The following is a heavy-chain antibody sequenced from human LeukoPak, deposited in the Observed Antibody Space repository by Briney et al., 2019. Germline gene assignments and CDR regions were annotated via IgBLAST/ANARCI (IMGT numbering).Heavy chain of an antibody. CDR2: INPSGGST. J-gene: IGHJ4*02. V-gene: IGHV1-46*01. Sequence: ASVKVSCKASGYTFTSYYMHWVRQAPGQGLEWMGIINPSGGSTSYAQKFQGRVTMTRDTSTSTVYMELSSLRSEDTAVYYCARAYGSGSYILLFFDYWGQGTLVTVSS. CDR1: GYTFTSYY. CDR3: ARAYGSGSYILLFFDY. D-gene: IGHD3-10*01.